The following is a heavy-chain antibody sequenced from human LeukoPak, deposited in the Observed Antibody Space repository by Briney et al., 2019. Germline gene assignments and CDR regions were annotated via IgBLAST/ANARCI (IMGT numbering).Heavy chain of an antibody. V-gene: IGHV3-33*06. D-gene: IGHD4-17*01. CDR1: GFTFSSYG. J-gene: IGHJ5*02. CDR2: IWYGGSNK. CDR3: AKDRRAVTPPNWFDP. Sequence: PGRSLRLSCAASGFTFSSYGMHWVRQAPGKGLEWVAVIWYGGSNKYYADSVKGRFTISRDNSKNTLYLQMNSLRAEDTAVYYCAKDRRAVTPPNWFDPWGQGTLVTVSS.